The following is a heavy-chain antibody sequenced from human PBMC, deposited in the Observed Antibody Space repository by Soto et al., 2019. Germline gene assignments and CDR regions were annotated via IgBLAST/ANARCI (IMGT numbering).Heavy chain of an antibody. J-gene: IGHJ6*02. D-gene: IGHD5-12*01. Sequence: VGSLRLSCAASGFTFRDYALHWVRQAPGKGLEWVAVIAYDGRTKFYADSVKGRFTVSRDNSENVLSLQMNSLRVEDTAVYFCAREWNYYYGMDVCGQRTTVTVSS. V-gene: IGHV3-30*04. CDR1: GFTFRDYA. CDR2: IAYDGRTK. CDR3: AREWNYYYGMDV.